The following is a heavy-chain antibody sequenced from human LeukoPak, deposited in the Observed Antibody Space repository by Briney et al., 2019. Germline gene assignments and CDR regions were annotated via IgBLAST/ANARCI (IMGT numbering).Heavy chain of an antibody. J-gene: IGHJ4*02. D-gene: IGHD6-19*01. V-gene: IGHV1-69*01. Sequence: SVKVSCKASGGTFSSYAISWVRQASGQGLEWMGGIIPIFGTANYAQKFQGRVTITADESTSTAYMELSSLRSEDTAVYYCAVAVAGTEDYFDYWGQGTLVTVSS. CDR1: GGTFSSYA. CDR3: AVAVAGTEDYFDY. CDR2: IIPIFGTA.